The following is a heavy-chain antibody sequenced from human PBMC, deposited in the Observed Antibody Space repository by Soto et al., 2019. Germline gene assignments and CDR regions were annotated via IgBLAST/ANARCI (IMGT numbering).Heavy chain of an antibody. V-gene: IGHV4-34*01. CDR3: ARGQDFDY. CDR1: GGSFSGYY. CDR2: INHSGST. J-gene: IGHJ4*02. Sequence: PSETLSLTCAVYGGSFSGYYWSWIRQPPGKGLEWIGEINHSGSTNYNPSLKSRVTISVDTSKNQFSLKLSSVTAADTAVYYCARGQDFDYWGQGTLVTVSS.